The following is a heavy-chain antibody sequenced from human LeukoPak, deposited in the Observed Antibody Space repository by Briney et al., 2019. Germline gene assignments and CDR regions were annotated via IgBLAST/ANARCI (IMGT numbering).Heavy chain of an antibody. J-gene: IGHJ4*02. CDR3: ARDALRYGSGEDY. CDR2: ISSSNNYI. CDR1: GFTFSNYN. V-gene: IGHV3-21*01. D-gene: IGHD3-10*01. Sequence: PGGSLRLSCAASGFTFSNYNMNWVRQAPGKGLEWVSSISSSNNYIYYADSVKGRFTISRDNAKNSLYLQMNSLRAEDTAVYYCARDALRYGSGEDYWGQGTLVTVSS.